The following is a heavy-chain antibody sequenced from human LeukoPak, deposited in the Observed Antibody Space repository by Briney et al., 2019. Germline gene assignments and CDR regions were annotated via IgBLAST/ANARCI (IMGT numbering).Heavy chain of an antibody. CDR1: GGSFSDYN. CDR3: VAMDAFDI. D-gene: IGHD3-3*02. Sequence: SETLSLTCAVYGGSFSDYNWNWIRQPPGKGLEWIGEINPGGSTNYNPSLKSRVTISVDTSKNQFSLKLSSVTAADTAVYYCVAMDAFDIWGQGTMVTVSS. J-gene: IGHJ3*02. CDR2: INPGGST. V-gene: IGHV4-34*09.